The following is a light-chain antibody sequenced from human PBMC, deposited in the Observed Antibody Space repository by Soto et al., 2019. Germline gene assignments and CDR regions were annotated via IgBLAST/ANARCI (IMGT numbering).Light chain of an antibody. CDR3: QQYGSSPWT. CDR2: GAS. Sequence: ELVMTQSPATLSVSPGERATLSCRASQSVSSNLAWYQQKPGQAPRLLIYGASSRATGIPDRFSGSASGTDFTLTISRLEPEDFAVYYCQQYGSSPWTFGQGTKVDIK. CDR1: QSVSSN. V-gene: IGKV3-20*01. J-gene: IGKJ1*01.